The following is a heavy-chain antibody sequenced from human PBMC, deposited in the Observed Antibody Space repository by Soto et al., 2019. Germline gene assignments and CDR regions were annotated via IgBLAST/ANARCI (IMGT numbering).Heavy chain of an antibody. Sequence: LSLTCAVSGGSISSGGYSWSWIRQPPGKGLEWIGYIYHSGSTYYNPSLKSRVTISVDRSKNQFSLKLSSVTAADTAVYYCARARSIADHPNWFDPWGQGTLVTVSS. J-gene: IGHJ5*02. CDR1: GGSISSGGYS. CDR2: IYHSGST. CDR3: ARARSIADHPNWFDP. V-gene: IGHV4-30-2*01. D-gene: IGHD6-6*01.